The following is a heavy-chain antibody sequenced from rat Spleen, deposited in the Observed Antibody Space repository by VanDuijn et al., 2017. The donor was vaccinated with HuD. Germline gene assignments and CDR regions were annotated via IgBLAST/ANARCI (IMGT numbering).Heavy chain of an antibody. CDR2: IWGDGST. CDR3: ARSDFSSPYYFDY. Sequence: QVQLKESGPGLVQPSQTLSLICTVSGFSLITYDIHWVRQPPGKGLEWMGGIWGDGSTNYNSALKSRLSISRDTSKSQVFLKMNNLQTEDTAMYFCARSDFSSPYYFDYWGQGVMVTVFS. D-gene: IGHD1-2*01. CDR1: GFSLITYD. V-gene: IGHV2-1*01. J-gene: IGHJ2*01.